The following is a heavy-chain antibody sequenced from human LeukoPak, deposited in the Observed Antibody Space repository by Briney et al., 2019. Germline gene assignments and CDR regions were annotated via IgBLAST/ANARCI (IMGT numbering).Heavy chain of an antibody. D-gene: IGHD3-10*01. CDR2: ISGNGDST. CDR3: ARDRMVYTY. V-gene: IGHV3-23*01. J-gene: IGHJ4*02. CDR1: GFTFRRYD. Sequence: PGGSLRLSCAASGFTFRRYDMSWVRQAPGKGLEWVSAISGNGDSTYYADSVKGRFTISRDNSKNTLYLQMNSLRAEETAVYYCARDRMVYTYWGQGTLVTVSS.